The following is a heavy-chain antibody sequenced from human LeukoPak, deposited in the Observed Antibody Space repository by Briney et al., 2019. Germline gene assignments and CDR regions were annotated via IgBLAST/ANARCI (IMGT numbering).Heavy chain of an antibody. CDR1: GYTFTSFD. D-gene: IGHD7-27*01. CDR3: ARGPPNWGMVGY. J-gene: IGHJ4*02. Sequence: GASVKVSCKASGYTFTSFDFNWVRQATGQGLEWMGWMKSNNGHTGYAQKFQGRVTMTRDTSISTAYMELSSLIFEDTAVYYCARGPPNWGMVGYWGQGTLVTVSS. CDR2: MKSNNGHT. V-gene: IGHV1-8*01.